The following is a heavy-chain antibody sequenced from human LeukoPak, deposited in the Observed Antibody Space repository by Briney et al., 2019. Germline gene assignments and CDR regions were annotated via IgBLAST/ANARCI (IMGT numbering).Heavy chain of an antibody. CDR3: ARSNTANYDSSGYYPRYYYYYYMDV. V-gene: IGHV3-53*01. D-gene: IGHD3-22*01. Sequence: GGSLRLSCAASGFTVSTNFMTWVRQAPRKGLEWVSVIYSGGSTYYADSVKGRFTISRDNSKNTLYLQMNSLRAEDTAVYYCARSNTANYDSSGYYPRYYYYYYMDVWGKGTTVTVSS. J-gene: IGHJ6*03. CDR1: GFTVSTNF. CDR2: IYSGGST.